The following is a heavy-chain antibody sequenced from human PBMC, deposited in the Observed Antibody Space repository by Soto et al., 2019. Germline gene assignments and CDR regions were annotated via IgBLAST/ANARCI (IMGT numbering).Heavy chain of an antibody. V-gene: IGHV1-69*05. J-gene: IGHJ5*02. CDR1: GGTFSSYA. Sequence: SVKVSCKASGGTFSSYAISWVRQAPGQGLEWMGGIIPIFGTANYAQKFQGWVTMTRDTSISTAYMELSRLRSDDTAVYYCARGKYYYGSGSYYNVTSWFDPWGQGTLVTVSS. CDR2: IIPIFGTA. CDR3: ARGKYYYGSGSYYNVTSWFDP. D-gene: IGHD3-10*01.